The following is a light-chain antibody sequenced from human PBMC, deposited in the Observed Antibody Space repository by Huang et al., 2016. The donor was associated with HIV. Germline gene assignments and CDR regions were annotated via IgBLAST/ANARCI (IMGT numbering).Light chain of an antibody. CDR3: QQRSNWAPIT. CDR2: DAS. CDR1: QSVSSY. J-gene: IGKJ4*01. V-gene: IGKV3-11*01. Sequence: EIVLTQSPATLSLSPGERATLSCRASQSVSSYLAWYHQKPGQAPRRLIYDASNRATCSPARFSGSGSGTDFTLTISSLEPEDFAVYYCQQRSNWAPITFGGGTKVEIK.